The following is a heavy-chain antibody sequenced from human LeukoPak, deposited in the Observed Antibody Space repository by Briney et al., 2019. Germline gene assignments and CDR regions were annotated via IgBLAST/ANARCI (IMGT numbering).Heavy chain of an antibody. CDR2: IYYSGTT. CDR3: ARMTSGWHDY. Sequence: SETLSLTXTVSGGSISSSSYYWGWIRQPPGKGLEWIGSIYYSGTTYYNPSLKSRVTISVDTSKNQFSLKLSSVTAADTAVYYCARMTSGWHDYWGQRTLVTVSS. D-gene: IGHD6-19*01. V-gene: IGHV4-39*01. J-gene: IGHJ4*02. CDR1: GGSISSSSYY.